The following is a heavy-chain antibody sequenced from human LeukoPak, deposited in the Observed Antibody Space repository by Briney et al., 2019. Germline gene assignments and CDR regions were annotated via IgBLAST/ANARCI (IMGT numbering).Heavy chain of an antibody. D-gene: IGHD6-19*01. CDR1: GGSISSYY. V-gene: IGHV4-4*07. J-gene: IGHJ5*02. Sequence: PSETLSLTCTVSGGSISSYYWSWIRQPAGKGLEWIGRIYTSGSTNYNPSLKSRVTMSVDTSKNQFSLKLSSVTAADTAVYYCARGPSSGWYNWFDPWGQGTLVTVSS. CDR2: IYTSGST. CDR3: ARGPSSGWYNWFDP.